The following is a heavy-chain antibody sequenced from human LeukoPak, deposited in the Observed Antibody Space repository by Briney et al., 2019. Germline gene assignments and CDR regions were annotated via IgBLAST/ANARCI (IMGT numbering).Heavy chain of an antibody. CDR2: LYSDGNT. J-gene: IGHJ4*02. CDR3: ARGVEPLAANTLAY. V-gene: IGHV3-53*01. Sequence: PGGSLRLSCAASGFTVITNDMTWVRQAPGKGLDWVSVLYSDGNTKYADSVQGRFTISSDNSKNPLYLEMNSLSPDDTAVYYCARGVEPLAANTLAYWGQGTLVTVSS. CDR1: GFTVITND. D-gene: IGHD1-14*01.